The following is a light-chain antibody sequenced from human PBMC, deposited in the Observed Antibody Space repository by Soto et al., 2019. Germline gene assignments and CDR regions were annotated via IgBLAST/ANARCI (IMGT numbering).Light chain of an antibody. V-gene: IGLV4-69*01. CDR2: LNSDGSH. CDR1: SGHSSYA. CDR3: QTWGTGIPYV. J-gene: IGLJ1*01. Sequence: QSVLTQPPSASASLGASVKLTCTLSSGHSSYAIAWHQQQPEKGPRYLMKLNSDGSHTKGDGIPDRFSGSSSGAERYLTISSLQSEDEADYYCQTWGTGIPYVFGTGTKLTVL.